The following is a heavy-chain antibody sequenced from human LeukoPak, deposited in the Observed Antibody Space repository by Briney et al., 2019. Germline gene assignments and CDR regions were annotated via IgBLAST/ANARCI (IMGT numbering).Heavy chain of an antibody. Sequence: PGRSLRLSCAASGFTFSSYAMHWVRQAPGKGLEWVAVISYDGSNKYYADSVKGRFTISRDNSKNTLYLQMNSLRAEDTAVYYCARPALYCSGGSCLDFDYWGQGTLVTVSS. CDR1: GFTFSSYA. J-gene: IGHJ4*02. CDR3: ARPALYCSGGSCLDFDY. CDR2: ISYDGSNK. V-gene: IGHV3-30*14. D-gene: IGHD2-15*01.